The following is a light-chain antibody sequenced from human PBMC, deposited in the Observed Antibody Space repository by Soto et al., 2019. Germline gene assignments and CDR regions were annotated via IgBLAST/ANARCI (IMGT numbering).Light chain of an antibody. Sequence: IQMTQSPSTLPASVGDRVTITCRASQGIRNDLAWYQQKPGKAPKLLTYAASSLQSGVPSRFSGSGSGKDFALTIGSLQPEDFATYFCLQDYNYPYSFGQGTKVDIK. V-gene: IGKV1-6*01. CDR2: AAS. CDR3: LQDYNYPYS. CDR1: QGIRND. J-gene: IGKJ2*01.